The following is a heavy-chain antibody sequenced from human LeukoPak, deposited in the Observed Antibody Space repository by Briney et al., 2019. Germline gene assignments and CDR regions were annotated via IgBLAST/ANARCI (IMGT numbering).Heavy chain of an antibody. D-gene: IGHD6-13*01. V-gene: IGHV3-21*01. J-gene: IGHJ6*03. CDR2: ISSSSSYI. CDR1: GFTFSSYS. CDR3: ARDRIYSSSWPIKYYYYMDV. Sequence: GGSLRLSCAASGFTFSSYSMNWVRQAPGKGLEWVSSISSSSSYIYYADSVKGRFTISRDNAKNSLYLQMNSLRPEDTAVYYCARDRIYSSSWPIKYYYYMDVWGKGTTVTVSS.